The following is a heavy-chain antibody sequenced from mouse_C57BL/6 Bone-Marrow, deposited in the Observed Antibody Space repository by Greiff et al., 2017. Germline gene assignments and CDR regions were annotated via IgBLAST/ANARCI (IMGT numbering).Heavy chain of an antibody. J-gene: IGHJ1*03. CDR1: GYTFPSYW. CDR2: IYPGSGST. CDR3: ARAYYSNDWYFDV. D-gene: IGHD2-5*01. V-gene: IGHV1-55*01. Sequence: VQLQQPGAELVKPGASVTMSCKASGYTFPSYWITWVKQRPGPGLEWIGDIYPGSGSTNYNEKFKSKATLTVDTSSSTAYMQLSSLTSEDSAVYYCARAYYSNDWYFDVWGTGTTVTVSS.